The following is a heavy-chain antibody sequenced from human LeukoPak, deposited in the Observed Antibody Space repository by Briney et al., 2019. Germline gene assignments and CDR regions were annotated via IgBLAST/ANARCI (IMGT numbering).Heavy chain of an antibody. CDR3: STTTVRVGNNYMDV. CDR2: IRSEPNSYAT. V-gene: IGHV3-73*01. J-gene: IGHJ6*03. D-gene: IGHD4-17*01. CDR1: GFSFSGSA. Sequence: GGSLRLSCESSGFSFSGSAIHWVRQASGKGPEWVGRIRSEPNSYATTYVASVEGRFTIFRDDSRNTAYLQMNSLKTVDTAVYYCSTTTVRVGNNYMDVWGKGTTVTVSS.